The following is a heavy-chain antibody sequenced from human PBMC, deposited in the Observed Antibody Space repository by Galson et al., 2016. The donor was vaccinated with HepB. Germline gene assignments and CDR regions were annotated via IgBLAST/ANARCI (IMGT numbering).Heavy chain of an antibody. CDR2: MYYSGST. D-gene: IGHD5-12*01. CDR1: GGSINNNS. V-gene: IGHV4-59*01. Sequence: SETLSLTCSVSGGSINNNSWSWIRQPPGKGLEWIGYMYYSGSTIYNPSLKSRVTISVDTSKKQFSLKLKSVTAADPAVYYCAAYNDNGYHFIPDWGQGTLVTVSS. CDR3: AAYNDNGYHFIPD. J-gene: IGHJ4*02.